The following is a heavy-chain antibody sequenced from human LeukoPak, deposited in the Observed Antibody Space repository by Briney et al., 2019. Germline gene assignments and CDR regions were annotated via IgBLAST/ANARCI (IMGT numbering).Heavy chain of an antibody. V-gene: IGHV3-23*01. CDR2: ISVSGGST. D-gene: IGHD4-17*01. CDR1: GFTFSIYA. Sequence: LGGSLRPSCAASGFTFSIYAMSWVRHAPGKGLGWVSAISVSGGSTSSADSVTGRSTISRDNYKNTLYLQMNRLRAEDTAVYYCAKDGDDYGDYGRSDNWFDPWGQGTLVTVSS. J-gene: IGHJ5*02. CDR3: AKDGDDYGDYGRSDNWFDP.